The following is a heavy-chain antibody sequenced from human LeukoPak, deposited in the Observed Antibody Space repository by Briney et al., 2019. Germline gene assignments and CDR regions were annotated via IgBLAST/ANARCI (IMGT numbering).Heavy chain of an antibody. D-gene: IGHD3-9*01. V-gene: IGHV1-46*01. Sequence: GASVKVSCKASGYTFTSYYMHWVRQAPGQGLEWMGIINPSGGSTSYAQKFQGRVTMTRNTSINTAYMELSSLRSEDTAVYYRARGLAAVFDWLFQGRVMDVWGKGTTVTISS. CDR1: GYTFTSYY. CDR3: ARGLAAVFDWLFQGRVMDV. J-gene: IGHJ6*03. CDR2: INPSGGST.